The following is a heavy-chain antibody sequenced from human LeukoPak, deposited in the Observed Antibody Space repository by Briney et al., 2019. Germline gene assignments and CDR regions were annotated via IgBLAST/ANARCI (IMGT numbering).Heavy chain of an antibody. CDR2: ISSNGGST. CDR3: ARDKTTVTRDYYYYMDV. D-gene: IGHD4-11*01. J-gene: IGHJ6*03. Sequence: GGSLRLSYAASGFTFSSYAMHWVRQAPGKGLEYVSAISSNGGSTYYANSVKGRFTISRDNSKNTLYLQMGSLRAEDMAVYYCARDKTTVTRDYYYYMDVWGKGTTVTVSS. V-gene: IGHV3-64*01. CDR1: GFTFSSYA.